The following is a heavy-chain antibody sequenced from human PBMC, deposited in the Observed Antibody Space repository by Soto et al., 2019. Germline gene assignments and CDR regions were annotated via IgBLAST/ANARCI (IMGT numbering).Heavy chain of an antibody. J-gene: IGHJ4*02. CDR3: ARQIYDSDTGPNFQYYFDS. D-gene: IGHD3-22*01. CDR1: GYNFAGYW. CDR2: IDPSDSQT. V-gene: IGHV5-10-1*01. Sequence: GEAVKISCKGSGYNFAGYWSTWVRQKPGKGLDWMGRIDPSDSQTYYSPSFRGHVTISVTKSITTVFLQWSSLRASDTAMYYCARQIYDSDTGPNFQYYFDSWGQGTPVTVSS.